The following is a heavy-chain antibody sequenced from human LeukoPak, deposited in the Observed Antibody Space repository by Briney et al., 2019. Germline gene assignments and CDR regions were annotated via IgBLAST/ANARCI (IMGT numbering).Heavy chain of an antibody. Sequence: QPGGSLRLSCAASGFTFGTYAMSWVRQAPRKGLEWVSTIIDSGGATYYAESVKGRFTISRDNSKNTLYLQMNSLRAEDTATYYCAKDRNYDILTGYNWFDPWGQGTLVTVSS. J-gene: IGHJ5*02. V-gene: IGHV3-23*01. D-gene: IGHD3-9*01. CDR3: AKDRNYDILTGYNWFDP. CDR1: GFTFGTYA. CDR2: IIDSGGAT.